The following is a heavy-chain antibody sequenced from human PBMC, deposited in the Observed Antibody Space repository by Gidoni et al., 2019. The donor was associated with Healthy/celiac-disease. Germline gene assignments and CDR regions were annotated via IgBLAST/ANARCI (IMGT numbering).Heavy chain of an antibody. V-gene: IGHV3-30*01. CDR3: ARGEAGGDYGGGDY. CDR2: ISYDGSNK. J-gene: IGHJ4*02. CDR1: GFTFSSYA. Sequence: QVQLVESGGGVVQPGRSLRLSCAASGFTFSSYAMHWVRQAPGKGLEWVAVISYDGSNKDYADSVKGRFTISRDNSKNTLYLQMNSLRAEDTAVYYCARGEAGGDYGGGDYWGQGTLVTVSS. D-gene: IGHD4-17*01.